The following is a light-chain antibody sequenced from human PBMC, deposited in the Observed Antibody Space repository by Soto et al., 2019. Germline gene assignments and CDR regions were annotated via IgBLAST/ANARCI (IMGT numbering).Light chain of an antibody. V-gene: IGKV1-9*01. Sequence: DIQLTQSPSFLSASVGDRVTITCRASQGISSYLAWYQQKPGKAPKLLIYAASTLQSGVPSRFSGSASGTEFTLTISSLQPEDFATYYCQQLNSYLPLTFGGGTKVEIK. J-gene: IGKJ4*01. CDR2: AAS. CDR3: QQLNSYLPLT. CDR1: QGISSY.